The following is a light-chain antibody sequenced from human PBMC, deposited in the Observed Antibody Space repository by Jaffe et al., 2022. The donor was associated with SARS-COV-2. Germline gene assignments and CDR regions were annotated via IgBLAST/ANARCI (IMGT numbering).Light chain of an antibody. Sequence: QSVLTQPPSVSGAPGQRVTISCTGSSSNIGAGYDVHWYQQLPGTAPKLLIYGNINRPSGVPDRFSGSKSGTSVSLAISGLQAEDEADYYCQSYDNSLSGWMFGGGTKLTVL. J-gene: IGLJ3*02. CDR3: QSYDNSLSGWM. CDR1: SSNIGAGYD. CDR2: GNI. V-gene: IGLV1-40*01.